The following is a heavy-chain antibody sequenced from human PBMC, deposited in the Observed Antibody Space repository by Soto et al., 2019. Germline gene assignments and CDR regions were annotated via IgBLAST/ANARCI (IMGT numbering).Heavy chain of an antibody. CDR2: IYHSGST. CDR3: ASAGGLGAVAADY. Sequence: QLQLQESGSGLVKPSQTLSLTCAVSGGSISSGGYSWSWIRQPPGKGLEWIGYIYHSGSTYYNPSLKYRVTISVDRSKNQFSLKLSSVTAADTAVYYCASAGGLGAVAADYWGQGTLVTVSS. CDR1: GGSISSGGYS. D-gene: IGHD6-19*01. V-gene: IGHV4-30-2*01. J-gene: IGHJ4*02.